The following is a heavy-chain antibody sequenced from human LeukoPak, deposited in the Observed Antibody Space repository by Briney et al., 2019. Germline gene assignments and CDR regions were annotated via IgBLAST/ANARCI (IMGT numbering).Heavy chain of an antibody. V-gene: IGHV4-34*01. CDR1: GGSFSGYY. J-gene: IGHJ4*02. CDR2: INHSGST. Sequence: SETLSLTCAVYGGSFSGYYWSWIRQPPGKGLEWIGEINHSGSTNYNPSLKSRVTISVDTSKNQFSLKLSSVTAADTAVYYCAREVYDSSGRLITAFDYWGQGTLVTVSS. CDR3: AREVYDSSGRLITAFDY. D-gene: IGHD3-22*01.